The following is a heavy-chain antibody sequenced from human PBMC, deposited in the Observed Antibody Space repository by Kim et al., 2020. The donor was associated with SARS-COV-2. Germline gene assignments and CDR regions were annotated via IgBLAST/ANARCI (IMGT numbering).Heavy chain of an antibody. V-gene: IGHV6-1*01. D-gene: IGHD6-13*01. CDR3: AREMAAGFAYYFDY. J-gene: IGHJ4*02. Sequence: AVSVKSRITINPDTSKNQFSLQLNSVTPEDTAVYYCAREMAAGFAYYFDYWGQGTLVTVSS.